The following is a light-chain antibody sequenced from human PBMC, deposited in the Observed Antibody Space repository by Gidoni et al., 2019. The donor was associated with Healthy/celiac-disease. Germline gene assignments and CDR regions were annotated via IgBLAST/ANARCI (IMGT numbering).Light chain of an antibody. V-gene: IGKV3-20*01. J-gene: IGKJ3*01. CDR2: GAS. CDR3: QQYGSSPRRS. Sequence: EIVLTQSPGTLSLSPGERATLSCRASQSVSSSYLAWYQQKPGQAPRLLIYGASSRATGIPDRFSGSGSGTDFTLTISRLEPEDFAVYYCQQYGSSPRRSFGPXTKVDIK. CDR1: QSVSSSY.